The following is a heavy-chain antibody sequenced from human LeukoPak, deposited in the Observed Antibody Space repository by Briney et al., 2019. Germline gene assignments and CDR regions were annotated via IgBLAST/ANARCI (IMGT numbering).Heavy chain of an antibody. J-gene: IGHJ6*02. V-gene: IGHV3-21*01. CDR1: GFTFSSYS. CDR3: ARAHYDSSGYFYDYGMDV. Sequence: GGSLRLSCAASGFTFSSYSMNWVRQAPGKGLEWVSSISSSSSYIYYADSVKGRFTTSRDNAKNSLYLQMNSLRAEDTAVYYCARAHYDSSGYFYDYGMDVWGQGTTVTVSS. CDR2: ISSSSSYI. D-gene: IGHD3-22*01.